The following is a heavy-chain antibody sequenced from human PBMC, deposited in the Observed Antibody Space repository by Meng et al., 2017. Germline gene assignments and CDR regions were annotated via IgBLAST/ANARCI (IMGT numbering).Heavy chain of an antibody. J-gene: IGHJ4*02. CDR3: ARGPMRAGRWQQPHGECDY. CDR2: ISAYNGNT. CDR1: GYTFTSYG. D-gene: IGHD5-24*01. Sequence: ASVKVSCKASGYTFTSYGISWVRQAPGQGLEWMGRISAYNGNTNYAQKLQGRVTMTTDTSTSTAYMELRRLRSDDTAVYYCARGPMRAGRWQQPHGECDYWGQGTLVTVSS. V-gene: IGHV1-18*01.